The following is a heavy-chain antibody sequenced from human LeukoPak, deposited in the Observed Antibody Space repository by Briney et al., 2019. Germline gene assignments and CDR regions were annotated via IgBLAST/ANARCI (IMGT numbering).Heavy chain of an antibody. Sequence: GGSLRLSCAASGFTFSSYGMHWVRQAPGKGREWVAVISYDGSNKYYADSVKGRSTISRANSKNTLYLQMNSLRAEDTAVYYCAKDFGYFVWLLALSHWGQGTLVTVSS. CDR1: GFTFSSYG. J-gene: IGHJ4*02. CDR3: AKDFGYFVWLLALSH. V-gene: IGHV3-30*18. CDR2: ISYDGSNK. D-gene: IGHD3-9*01.